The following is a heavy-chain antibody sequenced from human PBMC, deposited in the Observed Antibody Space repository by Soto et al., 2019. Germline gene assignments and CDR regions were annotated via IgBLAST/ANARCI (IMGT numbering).Heavy chain of an antibody. J-gene: IGHJ5*02. CDR2: IYWDDDK. CDR3: AHRRHVYGEAAAGTRWFDP. Sequence: AWLALIYWDDDKRYSPSLKSRLTITKDTSKNQVVLTMTNMDPVDTATYYCAHRRHVYGEAAAGTRWFDPWGQGTLVTVSS. V-gene: IGHV2-5*02. D-gene: IGHD6-13*01.